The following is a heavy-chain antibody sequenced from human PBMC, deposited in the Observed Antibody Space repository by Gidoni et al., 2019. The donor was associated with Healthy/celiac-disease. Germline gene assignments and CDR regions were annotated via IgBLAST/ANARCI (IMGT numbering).Heavy chain of an antibody. D-gene: IGHD2-15*01. V-gene: IGHV4-59*01. CDR2: IYYSGST. CDR3: ARDDIDCSGGSCYSSGWFDP. J-gene: IGHJ5*02. Sequence: QVQLQESGPGLVKPSETLSLTCTVSGGSISSYYWSWIRQPPGKGLEWIGYIYYSGSTNYNPPPKSRVTISVDTSKNQFSLKLSSVTAADTAVYYCARDDIDCSGGSCYSSGWFDPWGQGTLVTVSS. CDR1: GGSISSYY.